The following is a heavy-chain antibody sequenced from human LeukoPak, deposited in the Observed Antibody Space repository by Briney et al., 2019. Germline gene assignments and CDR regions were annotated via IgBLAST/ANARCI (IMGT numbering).Heavy chain of an antibody. J-gene: IGHJ5*02. D-gene: IGHD3-10*01. CDR2: INPNSGGT. CDR1: GYTFTDYY. Sequence: GASVKVSCKASGYTFTDYYMHWVRQAPGQGLEWMGWINPNSGGTNYAQKFQGRVTMTRDTSISTAYMELSRLRSDDTAVYYCARDLYGSGSYPAINWFDPWGQGTLVTVSS. V-gene: IGHV1-2*02. CDR3: ARDLYGSGSYPAINWFDP.